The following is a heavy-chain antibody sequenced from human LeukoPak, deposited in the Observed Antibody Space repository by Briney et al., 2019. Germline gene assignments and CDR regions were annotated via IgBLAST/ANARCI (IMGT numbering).Heavy chain of an antibody. D-gene: IGHD1-1*01. CDR3: ARSIRLQLPHWD. Sequence: GASVKVSCKASGYTFTGYYMHWVRQAPGQGLEWMGWINPNSGNTGYAQKFQGRVTMTRNTSISTAYMELSSLRSEDTAVYYCARSIRLQLPHWDWGQGTLVTVSS. CDR2: INPNSGNT. J-gene: IGHJ4*02. CDR1: GYTFTGYY. V-gene: IGHV1-8*02.